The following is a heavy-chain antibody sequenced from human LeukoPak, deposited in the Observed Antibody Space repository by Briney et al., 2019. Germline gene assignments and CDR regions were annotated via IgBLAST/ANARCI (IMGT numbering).Heavy chain of an antibody. CDR3: SRGSGLGYCSTTSCSYGLGV. V-gene: IGHV4-59*01. D-gene: IGHD2-2*01. CDR2: IQYSGST. Sequence: PQTLSLTCSVYDGSISNYYSTWIRQPPGKGLEWIGNIQYSGSTNFNPSLKSRVTVSVDTSKNQVSLKLRSVTAPDTAVYYFSRGSGLGYCSTTSCSYGLGVWGQGTTVFVS. J-gene: IGHJ6*02. CDR1: DGSISNYY.